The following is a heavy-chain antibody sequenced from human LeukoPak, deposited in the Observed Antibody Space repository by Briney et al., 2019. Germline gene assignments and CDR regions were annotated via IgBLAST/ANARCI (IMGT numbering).Heavy chain of an antibody. V-gene: IGHV1-3*01. D-gene: IGHD3-3*01. CDR3: ARVHYDFWSGYYTGGWARARDYYYYYGMDV. CDR1: GYTFTSYA. J-gene: IGHJ6*02. CDR2: INAGNGNT. Sequence: ASVTVSCKASGYTFTSYAMHWVRQAPGQRLEWMGWINAGNGNTKYSQKFQGRVTITRDTSASTAYMELSSLRSEDTAVYYCARVHYDFWSGYYTGGWARARDYYYYYGMDVWGQGTTVTVSS.